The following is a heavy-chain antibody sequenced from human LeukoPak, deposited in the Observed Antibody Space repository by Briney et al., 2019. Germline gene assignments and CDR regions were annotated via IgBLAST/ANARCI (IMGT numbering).Heavy chain of an antibody. CDR2: ISSDESST. J-gene: IGHJ4*02. CDR3: ARVERYCSGTSCYSQDYFDY. V-gene: IGHV3-74*01. D-gene: IGHD2-2*01. CDR1: GFTFSSYW. Sequence: GGSLRLSCAASGFTFSSYWMHWVRQAPGEGLVWVSRISSDESSTTYADSVKGRFTIPRDNAKNTLYLQMNSLRAEDTAVYYCARVERYCSGTSCYSQDYFDYWGQGTLVTVSS.